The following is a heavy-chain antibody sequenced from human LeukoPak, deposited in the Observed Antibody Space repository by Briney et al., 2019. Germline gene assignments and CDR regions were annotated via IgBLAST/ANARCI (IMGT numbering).Heavy chain of an antibody. CDR3: AKALGWGAASDY. J-gene: IGHJ4*02. CDR2: IYSGGST. Sequence: GGSLRLSCVVSGFTVSNNYMSWVRQAPRKGLEWVSLIYSGGSTYYADSVKGRFTISRDNSKNTVYLQMNSLRAEDTAMYYCAKALGWGAASDYWGQGTLVTVSS. V-gene: IGHV3-53*01. D-gene: IGHD3-16*01. CDR1: GFTVSNNY.